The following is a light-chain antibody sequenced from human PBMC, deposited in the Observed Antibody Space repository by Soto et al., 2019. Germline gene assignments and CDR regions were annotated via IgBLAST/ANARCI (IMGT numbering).Light chain of an antibody. CDR2: GAS. Sequence: EIVLTQSACTLSLSPGERATLSWGASQSGSSSYLAWYQQTLGQAPRLLIYGASSRATGIPDRFSGSGYGTDFNLTISRLEPEDFAVYYCQQYGSPPRTFGQGTKVDI. CDR3: QQYGSPPRT. J-gene: IGKJ1*01. CDR1: QSGSSSY. V-gene: IGKV3-20*01.